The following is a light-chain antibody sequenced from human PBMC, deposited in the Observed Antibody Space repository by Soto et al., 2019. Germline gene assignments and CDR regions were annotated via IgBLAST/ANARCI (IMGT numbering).Light chain of an antibody. CDR2: LSSDGSH. CDR1: SGHSSYA. J-gene: IGLJ2*01. Sequence: QLVLTQSPSASASLGASVKLTCTLSSGHSSYAIAWHQQQPEKGPRYLMKLSSDGSHSKGDGIPDRFSGSSSVAERYLTISSLQYEDEADYYCQTWDTGARVVFGGGTKVTVL. V-gene: IGLV4-69*01. CDR3: QTWDTGARVV.